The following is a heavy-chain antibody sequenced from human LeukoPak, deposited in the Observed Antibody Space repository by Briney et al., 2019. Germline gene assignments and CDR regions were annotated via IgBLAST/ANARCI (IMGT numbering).Heavy chain of an antibody. Sequence: SVKVSCKASGGTFSSYAISWVRQAPGQGLEWMGGIIPIFGTANYAQKFQGRVTITADESTSTAYMELSSLRSEDTAVYYCARVGCSSTGCYGGSDYWGQGTLVTVSS. J-gene: IGHJ4*02. D-gene: IGHD2-2*01. CDR1: GGTFSSYA. V-gene: IGHV1-69*13. CDR2: IIPIFGTA. CDR3: ARVGCSSTGCYGGSDY.